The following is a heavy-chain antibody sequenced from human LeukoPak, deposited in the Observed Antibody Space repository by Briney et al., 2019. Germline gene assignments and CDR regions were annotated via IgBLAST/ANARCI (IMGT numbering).Heavy chain of an antibody. J-gene: IGHJ6*02. D-gene: IGHD1-26*01. CDR3: ARDLSYSGSYYGSYYYGMDV. CDR2: IIPIFGTA. V-gene: IGHV1-69*01. CDR1: ARAFSSYA. Sequence: SVKVSCKASARAFSSYAISWVRQAPGQGLEWMGGIIPIFGTANYAQKFQGRVTITADESTSTAYMELSSLRSEDTAVYYCARDLSYSGSYYGSYYYGMDVWGQGTTVTVSS.